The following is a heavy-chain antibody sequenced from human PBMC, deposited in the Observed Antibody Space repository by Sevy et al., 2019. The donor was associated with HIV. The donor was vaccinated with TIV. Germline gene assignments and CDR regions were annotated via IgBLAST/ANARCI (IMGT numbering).Heavy chain of an antibody. CDR1: GDSISSGGYS. CDR3: ARGDPSNTFDY. Sequence: SYTLSLTCAVSGDSISSGGYSWNWIRQPPGKGLEWIGYMYHSGSTYSNPSLQSRVTISVDRSKNQFSLKLTSVTAADTAVYYCARGDPSNTFDYWGQGTLVTVSS. V-gene: IGHV4-30-2*01. J-gene: IGHJ4*02. CDR2: MYHSGST.